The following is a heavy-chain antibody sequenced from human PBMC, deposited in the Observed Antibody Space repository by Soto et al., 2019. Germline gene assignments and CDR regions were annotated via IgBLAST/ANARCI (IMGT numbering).Heavy chain of an antibody. CDR2: ISSSSYI. Sequence: GGSLRLSCAAPGFTFSSYSMNWVRQAPGKGLEWVSSISSSSYIYYADSVKGRFTISRDNAKNSLYLQMNSLRAEDTAVYYCARTGTTNAFDIWGQGTMVTVSS. CDR1: GFTFSSYS. D-gene: IGHD1-1*01. J-gene: IGHJ3*02. CDR3: ARTGTTNAFDI. V-gene: IGHV3-21*01.